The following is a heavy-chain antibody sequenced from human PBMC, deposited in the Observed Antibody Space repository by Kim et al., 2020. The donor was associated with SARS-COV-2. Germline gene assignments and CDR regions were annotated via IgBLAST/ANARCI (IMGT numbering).Heavy chain of an antibody. V-gene: IGHV4-34*01. J-gene: IGHJ6*02. D-gene: IGHD6-13*01. Sequence: LKGRVTISVDTSKNQFSLKLSSVTAADTAVYYCASFIAAAGNVYYYGMDVWGQGTTVTVSS. CDR3: ASFIAAAGNVYYYGMDV.